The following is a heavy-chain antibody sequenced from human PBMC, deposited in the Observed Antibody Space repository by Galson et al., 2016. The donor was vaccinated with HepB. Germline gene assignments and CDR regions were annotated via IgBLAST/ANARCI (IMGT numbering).Heavy chain of an antibody. CDR1: GFTFSDYT. Sequence: SLRLSCVASGFTFSDYTMHWIRQAPGQTPGEGLEWVAVISEDGTQKYLADSVKGRFTISRDNSRSILYLQMNSLRREDTAIYYCARSVSSAWHTFDSWGQGTLVPVSS. J-gene: IGHJ4*02. CDR2: ISEDGTQK. D-gene: IGHD6-25*01. V-gene: IGHV3-30*04. CDR3: ARSVSSAWHTFDS.